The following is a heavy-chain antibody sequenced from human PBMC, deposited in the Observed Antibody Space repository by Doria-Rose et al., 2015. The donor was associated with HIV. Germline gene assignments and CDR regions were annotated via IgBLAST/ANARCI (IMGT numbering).Heavy chain of an antibody. J-gene: IGHJ4*02. CDR1: GVSLSSPGMG. CDR2: IFSDDER. D-gene: IGHD6-13*01. CDR3: ARIKSSRWYHKYYFDF. V-gene: IGHV2-26*01. Sequence: SGPVLVEPTETLTLTCTVSGVSLSSPGMGVSWIRQPPGKALEWLANIFSDDERSYNTSLKSRLTISRGTSKSQVVLTMTDRDPVDTATYYCARIKSSRWYHKYYFDFWGQGTLVIVSA.